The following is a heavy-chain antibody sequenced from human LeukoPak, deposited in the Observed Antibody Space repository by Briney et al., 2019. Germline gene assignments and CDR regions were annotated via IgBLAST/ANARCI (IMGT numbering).Heavy chain of an antibody. V-gene: IGHV1-2*02. Sequence: KPGASVKVSCKASGYTFTGYYMHGVRQAPPQGLQWMGWINPNSGGTNYAQKFKGRVTMTRDTSISTAYMELSRLRSDDTAVYYCARDRYLGYCSGGSCYPLDYWGQGTLVTVSS. CDR3: ARDRYLGYCSGGSCYPLDY. J-gene: IGHJ4*02. CDR2: INPNSGGT. CDR1: GYTFTGYY. D-gene: IGHD2-15*01.